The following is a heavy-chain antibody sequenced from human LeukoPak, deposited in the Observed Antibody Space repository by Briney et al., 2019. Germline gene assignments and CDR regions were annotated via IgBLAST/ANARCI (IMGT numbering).Heavy chain of an antibody. CDR3: AKAEGPLWFGESHSYYFDY. CDR2: ISSSSSYI. V-gene: IGHV3-21*04. D-gene: IGHD3-10*01. Sequence: GGSLRLSCAASGFTFSSYSMNWVRQAPGKGLEWVSSISSSSSYIYYADSVKGRFTISRDNSKNTLYLQMNSLRAEDTAVYYCAKAEGPLWFGESHSYYFDYWGQGTLVTVSS. CDR1: GFTFSSYS. J-gene: IGHJ4*02.